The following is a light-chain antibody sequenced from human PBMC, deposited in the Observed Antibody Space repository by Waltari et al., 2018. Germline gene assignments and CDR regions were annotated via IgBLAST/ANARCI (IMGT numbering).Light chain of an antibody. Sequence: QSALTQPASVSGSPGQSITISCTGTSYYVGHYNYVSWYQQRPGKPPKLIIYYVSYRPSVVSNRFSGSKSGSTASLTISGLQAEDEADYHCSSYTSSSTVGVLFGGGTKLTVL. J-gene: IGLJ2*01. CDR1: SYYVGHYNY. CDR3: SSYTSSSTVGVL. V-gene: IGLV2-14*03. CDR2: YVS.